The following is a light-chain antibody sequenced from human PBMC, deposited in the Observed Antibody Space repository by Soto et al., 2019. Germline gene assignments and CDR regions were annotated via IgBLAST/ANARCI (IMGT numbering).Light chain of an antibody. CDR1: QSFSRN. Sequence: EIVMTQSPATLSVSPGERVTLSCRASQSFSRNLAWYQQKPGQAPILLIYGASIRATGITARFSGSGSGTEFSLTISSLQSEDFGVYDCQQDDYWPPFSFGQGTKLEIQ. J-gene: IGKJ2*01. V-gene: IGKV3-15*01. CDR3: QQDDYWPPFS. CDR2: GAS.